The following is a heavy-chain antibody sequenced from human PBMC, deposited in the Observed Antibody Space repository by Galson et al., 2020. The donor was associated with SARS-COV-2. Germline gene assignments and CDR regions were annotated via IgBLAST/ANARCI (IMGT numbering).Heavy chain of an antibody. CDR1: GFTLGGFW. CDR2: IKQDGSEK. Sequence: GESLKISCAASGFTLGGFWMNWVRQAPGKGLEWVANIKQDGSEKHYGDSVKGRFTISRDNAKNSLYLQMNSLRAEDTAVYYCTRPVVYSDTSGCLYWGQGTLVTVSS. CDR3: TRPVVYSDTSGCLY. D-gene: IGHD3-22*01. J-gene: IGHJ4*02. V-gene: IGHV3-7*01.